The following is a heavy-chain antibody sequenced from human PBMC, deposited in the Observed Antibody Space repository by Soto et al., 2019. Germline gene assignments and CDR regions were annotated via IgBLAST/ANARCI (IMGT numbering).Heavy chain of an antibody. D-gene: IGHD4-17*01. CDR1: GGSISSSSYY. CDR3: ASARVDYGYYFDY. V-gene: IGHV4-39*01. CDR2: IYYSGST. Sequence: SETLSLTCTVSGGSISSSSYYWGWIRQPPGKGLEWIGSIYYSGSTYYNPSLKSRVTISVDTSKNQFSLKLSSVTAADTAVYYCASARVDYGYYFDYWGQGTLVTVSS. J-gene: IGHJ4*02.